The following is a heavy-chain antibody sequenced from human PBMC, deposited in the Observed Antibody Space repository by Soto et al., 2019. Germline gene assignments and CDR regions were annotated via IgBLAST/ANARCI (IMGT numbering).Heavy chain of an antibody. CDR2: ISHSGNS. D-gene: IGHD3-3*02. Sequence: SETMSLTCAVYGASINSSHWWNWVRQPPEKGLEWIGQISHSGNSIYNPSLTSRVTLSVDKSNNHFSLKLTSVTAADTAVYYCAARHFWSRPWTDRRLDYWGQGTLSTAPQ. V-gene: IGHV4-4*02. CDR1: GASINSSHW. CDR3: AARHFWSRPWTDRRLDY. J-gene: IGHJ4*02.